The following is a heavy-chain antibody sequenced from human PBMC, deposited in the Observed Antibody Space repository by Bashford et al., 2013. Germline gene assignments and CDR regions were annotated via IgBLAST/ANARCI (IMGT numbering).Heavy chain of an antibody. J-gene: IGHJ6*02. D-gene: IGHD6-6*01. CDR1: GYSFTSYW. Sequence: GESLKISCKGSGYSFTSYWIGWVRQMPGKGLEWMGIIDPGDSDTRYSPSFQGQVIISADKSISTAYLQWSSLKASDTAMYYCARGGGFXGSSPDYHYYGMDVWGQGATVTVSS. V-gene: IGHV5-51*01. CDR3: ARGGGFXGSSPDYHYYGMDV. CDR2: IDPGDSDT.